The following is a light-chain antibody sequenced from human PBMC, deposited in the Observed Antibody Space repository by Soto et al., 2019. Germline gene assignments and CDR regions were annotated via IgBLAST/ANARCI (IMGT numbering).Light chain of an antibody. CDR3: QQYYTTPRT. CDR1: QSVSSTY. V-gene: IGKV3-20*01. Sequence: EVVLRQSPGTLSLSPGERATLSCRASQSVSSTYLAWYQQKPGQAPRLLIYGASNRATGIPDKFSGSGSGTDFTLTISSLQAEDVAVYYCQQYYTTPRTFRQGT. J-gene: IGKJ1*01. CDR2: GAS.